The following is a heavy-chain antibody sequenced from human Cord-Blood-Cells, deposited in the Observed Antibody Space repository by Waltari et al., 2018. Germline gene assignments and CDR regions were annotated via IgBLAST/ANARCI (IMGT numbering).Heavy chain of an antibody. V-gene: IGHV1-2*02. CDR2: INPNSGGT. D-gene: IGHD7-27*01. J-gene: IGHJ4*02. Sequence: QVQLVQSGAEVKKPGASVKVSCKASGYTFTGYYMHWVRQAPGQGLEWMGWINPNSGGTNYAQKLQGRVTMTRDTSISTAYMELSRLRSDDTAVYYCARDSLFYAITGDLLFDYWGQGTLVTVSS. CDR3: ARDSLFYAITGDLLFDY. CDR1: GYTFTGYY.